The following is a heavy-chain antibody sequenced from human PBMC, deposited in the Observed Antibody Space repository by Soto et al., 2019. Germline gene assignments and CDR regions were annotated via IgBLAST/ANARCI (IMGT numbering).Heavy chain of an antibody. CDR1: GFMFSDYA. V-gene: IGHV3-23*04. J-gene: IGHJ4*02. CDR3: MKGRDY. CDR2: IGKSGSDR. Sequence: EVKLVESGGGLVQPGGSLRISCKVSGFMFSDYAMTWVRQAPGKGLEWVSSIGKSGSDRDYPDSVKGRFTISRDNSENTVYLQMDSLKVEDTALYFCMKGRDYWGQGTQVTVS.